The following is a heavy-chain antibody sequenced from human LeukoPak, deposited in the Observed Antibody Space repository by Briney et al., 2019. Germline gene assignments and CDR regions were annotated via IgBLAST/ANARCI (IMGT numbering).Heavy chain of an antibody. CDR1: GYSISSGYY. J-gene: IGHJ6*02. D-gene: IGHD5-18*01. CDR3: ASELKRDTAMVLEPLYGMDV. Sequence: SETLSLTCTVSGYSISSGYYWGWIRQPPGKGLEWIGSIYHSGSTYYNPSLKSRVTISVDTSKNQFSLKLSSVTAADTAVYYCASELKRDTAMVLEPLYGMDVWGQGTTVTVSS. V-gene: IGHV4-38-2*02. CDR2: IYHSGST.